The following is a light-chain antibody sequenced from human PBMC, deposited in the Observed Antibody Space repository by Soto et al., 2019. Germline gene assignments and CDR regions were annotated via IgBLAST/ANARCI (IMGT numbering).Light chain of an antibody. CDR3: QHLYSSPLT. CDR1: QGISTY. V-gene: IGKV1-9*01. Sequence: DIQLTQSPSFLSASVGDRVTITCRASQGISTYLAWYQQNPGKAPKLLIYAASTLQSGVPSRFSGSGSGTEFTLTISSLQPDDFATYYCQHLYSSPLTFGGGTKVEIK. CDR2: AAS. J-gene: IGKJ4*01.